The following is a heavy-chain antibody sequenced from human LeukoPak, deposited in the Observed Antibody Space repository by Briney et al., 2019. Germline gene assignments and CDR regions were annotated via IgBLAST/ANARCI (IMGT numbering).Heavy chain of an antibody. CDR3: AGDLDRGLRPLNY. Sequence: DSLKVSCKASGYTFTGYYMHWVRQAPGQGLEWMGWINPNSGGTNYAQKFQGRVTMTRDTSISTAYMELSRLRSDDTAVYYCAGDLDRGLRPLNYWGQGTLVTVSS. V-gene: IGHV1-2*02. D-gene: IGHD5-12*01. J-gene: IGHJ4*02. CDR1: GYTFTGYY. CDR2: INPNSGGT.